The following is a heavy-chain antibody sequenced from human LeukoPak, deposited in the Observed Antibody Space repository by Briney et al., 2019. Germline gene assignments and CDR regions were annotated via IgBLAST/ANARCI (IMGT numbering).Heavy chain of an antibody. CDR2: INYSGST. J-gene: IGHJ4*02. V-gene: IGHV4-59*08. Sequence: PSETLSLTCTVSGASIRSYYWNWLRQPPGKGLEWIGYINYSGSTNYNPSLKSRVTISVDTSKNQFSLKLSSVTAADTAVYYCARHFRAGNDDYYDSSGYLSLDYWGQGTLVTVSS. CDR3: ARHFRAGNDDYYDSSGYLSLDY. D-gene: IGHD3-22*01. CDR1: GASIRSYY.